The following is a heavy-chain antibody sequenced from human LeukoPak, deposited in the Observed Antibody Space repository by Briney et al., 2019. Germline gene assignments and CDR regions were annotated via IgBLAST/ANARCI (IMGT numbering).Heavy chain of an antibody. CDR2: IYPGDSDT. D-gene: IGHD6-13*01. Sequence: PGASLQISCKGSGYIFTSYWIGWVRQLPGKGLEWMGIIYPGDSDTRYSPSFQGQVTISADKSISTAYLQWSSLKASDTAMYYCARLGGSSWQAARYWGQGTLVTVSS. J-gene: IGHJ4*02. CDR3: ARLGGSSWQAARY. CDR1: GYIFTSYW. V-gene: IGHV5-51*01.